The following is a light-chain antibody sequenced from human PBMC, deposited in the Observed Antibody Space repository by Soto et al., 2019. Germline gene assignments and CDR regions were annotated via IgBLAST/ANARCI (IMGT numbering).Light chain of an antibody. CDR1: QSISISY. Sequence: EIVLTQSPDTLSLSPGEIATLSCRASQSISISYLAWYQQQPGQAPRLLIYSTSTRATGIPDRFSGSGSGTDFTLTISNLEPGDFAVYYCQQYGGSSWTFGQGTKVDIK. CDR2: STS. CDR3: QQYGGSSWT. V-gene: IGKV3-20*01. J-gene: IGKJ1*01.